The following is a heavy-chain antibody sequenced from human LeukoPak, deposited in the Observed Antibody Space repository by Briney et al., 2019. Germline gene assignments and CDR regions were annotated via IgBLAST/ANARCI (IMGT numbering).Heavy chain of an antibody. Sequence: SETLSLTCTVSGGSISSYYWSWIRQPAGKGLEWIGRIYTSGSTNYNPSLKSRVTMSVDTSKNQFSLKLSSVTAADTAVYYCARDKVYRYSSGWYSGNWFDPWGQGTLVTVSS. D-gene: IGHD6-19*01. J-gene: IGHJ5*02. CDR1: GGSISSYY. V-gene: IGHV4-4*07. CDR2: IYTSGST. CDR3: ARDKVYRYSSGWYSGNWFDP.